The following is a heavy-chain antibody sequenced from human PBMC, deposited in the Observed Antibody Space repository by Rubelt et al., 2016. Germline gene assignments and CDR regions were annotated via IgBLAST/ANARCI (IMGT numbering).Heavy chain of an antibody. CDR2: INHSGST. Sequence: QVQLQQWGAGLLKPSETLSLTCAVYGGSFSGYYWSWIRQPPGKGLEWIGEINHSGSTNYNPSLKSRVTISVDTSKNPFSRKLSSVTAADTAVYYCASLRRWWSLDYWGQGTLVTVSS. J-gene: IGHJ4*02. V-gene: IGHV4-34*01. CDR3: ASLRRWWSLDY. D-gene: IGHD2-8*02. CDR1: GGSFSGYY.